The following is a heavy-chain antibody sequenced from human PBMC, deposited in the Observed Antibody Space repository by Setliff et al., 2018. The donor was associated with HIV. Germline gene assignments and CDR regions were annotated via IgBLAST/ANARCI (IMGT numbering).Heavy chain of an antibody. CDR1: GNSIGSGYY. CDR2: IYYNGNI. CDR3: VRHLSEMAMVDH. J-gene: IGHJ4*02. Sequence: SETLSLTCAVSGNSIGSGYYWDWIRQPPGKGLEWIASIYYNGNIYYNPSLKSRVTITMDTSKNQFSLKLSSVTAADTAVYSCVRHLSEMAMVDHWGQGTLVTVSS. V-gene: IGHV4-38-2*01.